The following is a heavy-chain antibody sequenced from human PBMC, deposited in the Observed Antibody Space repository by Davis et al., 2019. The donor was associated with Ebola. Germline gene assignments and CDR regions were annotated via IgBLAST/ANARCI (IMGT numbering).Heavy chain of an antibody. CDR2: INHSGST. CDR1: GGSFSGYY. D-gene: IGHD5-18*01. J-gene: IGHJ6*02. Sequence: MPSETLSLTCAVYGGSFSGYYWSWIRQPPGKGLEWIGEINHSGSTNYNPSLKSRVTISVDTSKNQFSLKLSSVTAADTAVYYCARVGYSSGYHYGMDVWGQGTTVTVSS. V-gene: IGHV4-34*01. CDR3: ARVGYSSGYHYGMDV.